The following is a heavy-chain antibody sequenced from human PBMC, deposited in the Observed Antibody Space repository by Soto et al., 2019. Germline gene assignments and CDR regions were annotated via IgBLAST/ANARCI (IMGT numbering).Heavy chain of an antibody. CDR1: GDSLSSNSAI. CDR3: ARVYSSGWSFYYGTDV. CDR2: TYYTSKWYN. Sequence: SQTLSLTCAIFGDSLSSNSAIWNWFRQSPSRGLEWLGRTYYTSKWYNDYAVSVKSRISINPDTSKNQVSLQLNSVTPEDTAVYYCARVYSSGWSFYYGTDVWGQGTTDTVSS. D-gene: IGHD6-19*01. J-gene: IGHJ6*02. V-gene: IGHV6-1*01.